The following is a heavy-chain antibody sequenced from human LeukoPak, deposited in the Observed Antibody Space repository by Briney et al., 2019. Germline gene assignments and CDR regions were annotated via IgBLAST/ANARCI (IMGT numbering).Heavy chain of an antibody. CDR1: GFTFSHYN. J-gene: IGHJ6*02. CDR3: AAHGVYDILTGYYMPSYYYYGMDV. Sequence: PGGSLRLSCAASGFTFSHYNMNWVRQAPGKGLEWVSSITSSGDYIYYADSVRGRFTISRDNAKNSLYLQMNSLRAEDTAVYYCAAHGVYDILTGYYMPSYYYYGMDVWGQGTTVTVSS. D-gene: IGHD3-9*01. V-gene: IGHV3-21*01. CDR2: ITSSGDYI.